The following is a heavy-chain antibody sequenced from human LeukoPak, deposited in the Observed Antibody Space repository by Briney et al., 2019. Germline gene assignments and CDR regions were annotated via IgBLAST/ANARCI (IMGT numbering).Heavy chain of an antibody. CDR3: ARVPGSSGYFLDY. J-gene: IGHJ4*02. CDR2: ISSSSSYI. D-gene: IGHD3-22*01. CDR1: GFTFSSYS. Sequence: GGSLRLSCAASGFTFSSYSMNWVRQAPGKGLEWVSSISSSSSYIYYADSVKGRFTTSRDNAKNSLYLQMNSLRAEDTAVYYCARVPGSSGYFLDYWGQGTLVTVSS. V-gene: IGHV3-21*01.